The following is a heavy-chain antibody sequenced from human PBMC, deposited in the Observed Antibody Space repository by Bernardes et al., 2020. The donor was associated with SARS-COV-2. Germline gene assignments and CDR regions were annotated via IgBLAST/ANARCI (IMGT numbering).Heavy chain of an antibody. Sequence: SGPTLVKPTQTLTLTCTFSGFSLSTSGMCVSWIRQPPGKALEWLALIDWDDDKYYSTSLKTRLTISKDTSNNQVVLTMTNMDPVDTATYYCARTALKFYYDSSGYYLFDYWGQGTLVTVSS. CDR1: GFSLSTSGMC. CDR3: ARTALKFYYDSSGYYLFDY. CDR2: IDWDDDK. V-gene: IGHV2-70*01. D-gene: IGHD3-22*01. J-gene: IGHJ4*02.